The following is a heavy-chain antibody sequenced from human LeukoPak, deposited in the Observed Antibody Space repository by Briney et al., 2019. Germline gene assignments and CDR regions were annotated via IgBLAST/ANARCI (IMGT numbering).Heavy chain of an antibody. CDR1: GGSISSSTHY. CDR2: MYNSGSI. J-gene: IGHJ3*02. Sequence: PSETLSLTCTVSGGSISSSTHYWGWIRQSPGKGLEWIGSMYNSGSISHNPSLRSRVTITVDTSKNQFSLNFNSVTAADTALYFCARNETSGYFDIWGQGTMVTVSS. D-gene: IGHD3-22*01. CDR3: ARNETSGYFDI. V-gene: IGHV4-39*01.